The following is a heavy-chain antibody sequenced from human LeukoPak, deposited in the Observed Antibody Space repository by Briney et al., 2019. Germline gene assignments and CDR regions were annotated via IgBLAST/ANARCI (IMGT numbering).Heavy chain of an antibody. CDR2: INHSGSP. D-gene: IGHD3-3*01. CDR1: GGSFSDYY. CDR3: GSRRTAMFGVIKGPVDY. Sequence: SETLSLTCAVYGGSFSDYYWTWIRQPPGKGLEWIGEINHSGSPNNNPSLKSRVSISFDTSKNQFSLKLTSVTAADTAVYYCGSRRTAMFGVIKGPVDYWGQGTLVTVSS. J-gene: IGHJ4*02. V-gene: IGHV4-34*01.